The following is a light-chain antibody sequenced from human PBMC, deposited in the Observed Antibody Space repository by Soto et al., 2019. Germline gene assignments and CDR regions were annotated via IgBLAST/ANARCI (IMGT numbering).Light chain of an antibody. CDR1: SSNIGSNT. J-gene: IGLJ1*01. Sequence: QSVLTQPPSASRTPGQRVTISCSGSSSNIGSNTVNWYQQLPGPAPKLLIYSNNQRPSGVPDRFSGSKSGTSASLAISGLQSEDEADYYCAAWDDSLNGGVFGTGTRSPS. CDR2: SNN. CDR3: AAWDDSLNGGV. V-gene: IGLV1-44*01.